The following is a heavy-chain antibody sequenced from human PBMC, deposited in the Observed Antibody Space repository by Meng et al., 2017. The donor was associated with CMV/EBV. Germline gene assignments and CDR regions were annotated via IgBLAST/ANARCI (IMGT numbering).Heavy chain of an antibody. Sequence: ASVKVSCKASGYTFTSYDINWVRQATGQGLEWVGWMNPNSGNTGYAQKFQGRVTMTRNTSISTAYMELSSLRSEDTAVYYCARGLVVGAMNWFDPWGQGTLVTVSS. V-gene: IGHV1-8*01. CDR1: GYTFTSYD. CDR3: ARGLVVGAMNWFDP. J-gene: IGHJ5*02. D-gene: IGHD1-26*01. CDR2: MNPNSGNT.